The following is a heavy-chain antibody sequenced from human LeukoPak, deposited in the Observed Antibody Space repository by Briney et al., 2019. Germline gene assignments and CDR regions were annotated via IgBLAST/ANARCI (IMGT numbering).Heavy chain of an antibody. CDR3: TRGGGWFPDY. J-gene: IGHJ4*02. V-gene: IGHV3-7*04. CDR2: IKQDGSKQ. Sequence: PGGSRRLSCVASGFALSSYWMSWVRQAPGKGMEWVANIKQDGSKQYYVDSVKGRFTISRDNAKNSLYLQMNSLRAEDTAVYYCTRGGGWFPDYWGQGTLATVSS. CDR1: GFALSSYW. D-gene: IGHD6-19*01.